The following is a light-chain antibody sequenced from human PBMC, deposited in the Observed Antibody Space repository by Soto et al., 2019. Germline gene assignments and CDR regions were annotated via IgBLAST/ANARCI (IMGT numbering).Light chain of an antibody. CDR2: DAS. V-gene: IGKV3-11*01. CDR3: QQRSNWPPLFT. J-gene: IGKJ3*01. Sequence: EIVLTQSPATLSLSPGERATLSCRASKRVSSSLAWYQQKPGQAPRLLIYDASNRATGIPARFSGSGSGTDFTLTISSLEPEDFAVYYCQQRSNWPPLFTFGPGTKVDIK. CDR1: KRVSSS.